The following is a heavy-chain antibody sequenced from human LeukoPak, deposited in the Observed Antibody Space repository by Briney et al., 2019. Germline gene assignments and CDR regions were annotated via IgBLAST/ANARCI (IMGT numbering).Heavy chain of an antibody. CDR3: ARDPELLWFFDY. CDR1: GFTVSSNY. CDR2: IYSGGST. D-gene: IGHD1-26*01. Sequence: GGSLRLSCAASGFTVSSNYMSWVRQAPGKGLEWVSVIYSGGSTYYADSVKGRFTISRDNSKNTLYLQMNSLRAEDTAVYYCARDPELLWFFDYWGQGTLVTVSS. V-gene: IGHV3-53*05. J-gene: IGHJ4*02.